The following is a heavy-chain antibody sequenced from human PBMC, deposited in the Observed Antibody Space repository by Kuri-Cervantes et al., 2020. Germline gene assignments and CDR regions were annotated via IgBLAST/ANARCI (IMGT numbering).Heavy chain of an antibody. V-gene: IGHV4-34*01. CDR1: GGSFSGYY. CDR3: ARALDYGDYVGGWFDP. CDR2: INHSGST. Sequence: SETLSLTCAVYGGSFSGYYWSWIRQPPGKGLEWIGEINHSGSTNYNPSLKSRVTISVDTSKNQFSLKLSSVTAADTAVYYCARALDYGDYVGGWFDPWGQGTLVTVSS. D-gene: IGHD4-17*01. J-gene: IGHJ5*02.